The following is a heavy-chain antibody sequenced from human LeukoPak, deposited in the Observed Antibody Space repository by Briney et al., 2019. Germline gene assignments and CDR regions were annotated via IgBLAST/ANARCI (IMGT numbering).Heavy chain of an antibody. V-gene: IGHV5-51*01. CDR3: AGHDWAAMDRNNWFDP. CDR2: IYPGDSDT. Sequence: GESLKISCKGSGYSFTSYWIGWVRQMPGKGLEWMGIIYPGDSDTRYSPSFQGQVTISADKSISTAYLQWSSLKASDTAMYYCAGHDWAAMDRNNWFDPWGQGTLVTVSS. CDR1: GYSFTSYW. J-gene: IGHJ5*02. D-gene: IGHD5-18*01.